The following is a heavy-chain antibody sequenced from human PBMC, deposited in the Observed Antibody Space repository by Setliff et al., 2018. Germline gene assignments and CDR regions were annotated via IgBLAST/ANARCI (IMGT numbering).Heavy chain of an antibody. V-gene: IGHV1-18*01. D-gene: IGHD2-15*01. CDR2: ISAYNGNT. J-gene: IGHJ5*02. CDR3: ARVNLSYCSGGSCYGWFDP. CDR1: GYTFTSYG. Sequence: ASVKVSCKASGYTFTSYGISWVRQAPGQGLVWMGWISAYNGNTNYAQKLQGRVTMTTDTSTSTAYMELRSLRSDDTAVYYCARVNLSYCSGGSCYGWFDPWGQGTQVTVSS.